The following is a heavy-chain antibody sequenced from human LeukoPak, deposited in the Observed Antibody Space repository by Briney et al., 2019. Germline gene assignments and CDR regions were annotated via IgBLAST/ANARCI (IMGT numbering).Heavy chain of an antibody. V-gene: IGHV1-8*01. Sequence: ASVKVSCKASGYTFTSYDINWVRQATGQGLEWMGWMNPNSGNTGYAQKFQGRVTMTRNTSISTAYMELSSLRSEDTAVYYCARGTGYCSGGNCYADYWGQGTLVTVSS. CDR1: GYTFTSYD. CDR3: ARGTGYCSGGNCYADY. D-gene: IGHD2-15*01. J-gene: IGHJ4*02. CDR2: MNPNSGNT.